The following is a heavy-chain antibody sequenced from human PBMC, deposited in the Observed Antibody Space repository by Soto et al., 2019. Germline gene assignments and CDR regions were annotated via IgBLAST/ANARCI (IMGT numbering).Heavy chain of an antibody. J-gene: IGHJ4*02. Sequence: PSETLSLTCTVSGGSISGYYWSWIRQPPGKRLEWIGYIYYTGSTNYNPSLRSRVTISIDTSKNQYSLKLSSVTAADTAVYYCARYPRLDYWGQGTLVTVSS. CDR1: GGSISGYY. V-gene: IGHV4-59*08. CDR2: IYYTGST. CDR3: ARYPRLDY.